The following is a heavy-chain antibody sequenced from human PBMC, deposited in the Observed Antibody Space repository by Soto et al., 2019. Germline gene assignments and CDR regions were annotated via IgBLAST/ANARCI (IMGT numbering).Heavy chain of an antibody. J-gene: IGHJ4*02. V-gene: IGHV1-18*01. D-gene: IGHD2-2*01. Sequence: ASVKVSCKASGYTFINHGISWVRQAPGQGLEWMGWISGNNGNTKYARKFQGRVTMTTDTSTSTAYMELRSLRSNDTAVYYCARAPGSATAMNYWGQGTLVTVSS. CDR1: GYTFINHG. CDR2: ISGNNGNT. CDR3: ARAPGSATAMNY.